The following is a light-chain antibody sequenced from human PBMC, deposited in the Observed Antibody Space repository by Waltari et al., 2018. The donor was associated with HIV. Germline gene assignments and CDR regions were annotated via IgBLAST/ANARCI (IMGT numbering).Light chain of an antibody. CDR3: SSYAGSNIWV. CDR1: NSNVGSFNF. Sequence: SALTQPASVSGSPGPSITISFPGPNSNVGSFNFVSWYQQHPGKAPRLMIYEVTKRPSGISNRFFGSKSGNTAYLTISGLQAEDEAYYYCSSYAGSNIWVFGGGTKLTVL. V-gene: IGLV2-23*02. CDR2: EVT. J-gene: IGLJ3*02.